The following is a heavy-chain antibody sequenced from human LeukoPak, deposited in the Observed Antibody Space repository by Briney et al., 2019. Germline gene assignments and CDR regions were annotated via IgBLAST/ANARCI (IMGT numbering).Heavy chain of an antibody. Sequence: GGSLRLSCAASGLTVSNNYMSWVRQAPGKGLEWVSVIYSGDTTYYADSVKGRFTISRDNAKNTLYLQMNSLRAEDTAVYYCARDLWGARGDYWGQGTVVTVSS. J-gene: IGHJ4*02. CDR2: IYSGDTT. CDR3: ARDLWGARGDY. CDR1: GLTVSNNY. V-gene: IGHV3-66*01. D-gene: IGHD3-10*01.